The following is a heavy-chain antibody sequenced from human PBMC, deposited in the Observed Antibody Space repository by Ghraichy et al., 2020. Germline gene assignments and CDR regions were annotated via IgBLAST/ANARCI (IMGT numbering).Heavy chain of an antibody. CDR3: AREIGGLSAY. CDR2: INTDGSST. J-gene: IGHJ4*02. CDR1: GFTFSSYW. V-gene: IGHV3-74*01. Sequence: GGSLRLSCAASGFTFSSYWMHWVRQVPGKGLVWVSRINTDGSSTNYADSVKGRFTISRDNAKKTLYLQMNSLRAEDTAVYYCAREIGGLSAYWGQGTLVTVSS. D-gene: IGHD2-21*01.